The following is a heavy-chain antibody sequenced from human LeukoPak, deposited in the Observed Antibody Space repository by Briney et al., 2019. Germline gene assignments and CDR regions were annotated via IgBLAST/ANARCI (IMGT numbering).Heavy chain of an antibody. D-gene: IGHD7-27*01. CDR3: VKDRVTGGPYWFFDL. V-gene: IGHV3-23*01. CDR2: ISGSGGSGGST. Sequence: GGSLRLSCAASAFTFSSYAMSWVRQAPGKGLEGVSSISGSGGSGGSTFYADSVKCRFTISRDNSKNTLYLQMNSLRAEDTAVYYCVKDRVTGGPYWFFDLWGRGTLVTVSS. CDR1: AFTFSSYA. J-gene: IGHJ2*01.